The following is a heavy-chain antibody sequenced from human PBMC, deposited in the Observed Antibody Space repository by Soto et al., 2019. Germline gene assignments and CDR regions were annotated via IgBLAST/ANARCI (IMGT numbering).Heavy chain of an antibody. CDR2: ISWDGGST. CDR1: GFTFDDYT. J-gene: IGHJ6*02. Sequence: LRLSCAASGFTFDDYTMHWVRQAPGKGLEWVSLISWDGGSTYYADSVKGRFTISRDNSKNSLYLQMNSLRTEDTALYYCLGLAPTYYYYGMDVWGQGTTVTVSS. D-gene: IGHD2-15*01. CDR3: LGLAPTYYYYGMDV. V-gene: IGHV3-43*01.